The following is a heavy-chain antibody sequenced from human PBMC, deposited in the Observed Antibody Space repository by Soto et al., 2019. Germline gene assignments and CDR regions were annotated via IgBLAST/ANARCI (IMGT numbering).Heavy chain of an antibody. J-gene: IGHJ4*02. CDR3: ARAIGLGVVISYFDY. CDR1: GGTFSSYA. V-gene: IGHV1-69*13. CDR2: IIPIFGTA. D-gene: IGHD3-3*01. Sequence: SVKVSCKASGGTFSSYAISWVRQAPGQGLEWMGGIIPIFGTANYAQKFQGRVTITADESTSTAYMELSSLRSEDTAVYYCARAIGLGVVISYFDYWGQGTLVTVS.